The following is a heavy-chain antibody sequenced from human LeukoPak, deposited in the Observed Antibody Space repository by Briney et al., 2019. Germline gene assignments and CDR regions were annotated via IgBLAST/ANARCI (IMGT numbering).Heavy chain of an antibody. CDR2: MYSTGRV. Sequence: PSETLSLTCTVSGVSITSGTYYWTWIRQPAGKGLEWIGRMYSTGRVNYNPSLKSRVTMLLDTAKNHISLKLTSVTAADTAIYFCARASETAMVTLWGQGTRVTVSS. D-gene: IGHD5-18*01. V-gene: IGHV4-61*02. J-gene: IGHJ4*02. CDR3: ARASETAMVTL. CDR1: GVSITSGTYY.